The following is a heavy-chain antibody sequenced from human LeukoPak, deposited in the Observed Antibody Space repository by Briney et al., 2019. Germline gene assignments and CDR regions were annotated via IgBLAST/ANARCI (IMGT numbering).Heavy chain of an antibody. Sequence: PGGSLRLSCTASGFTFSSHAMTWVRQAAGKGLQWVSSITGSGSGAYYADSVKGRVTISRDNSKDTLFLQMHSLRAEDTAMYYCAKVRGDHAHLQDDFDYWGQGTLVTVSS. CDR3: AKVRGDHAHLQDDFDY. J-gene: IGHJ4*02. D-gene: IGHD2-21*02. CDR1: GFTFSSHA. CDR2: ITGSGSGA. V-gene: IGHV3-23*01.